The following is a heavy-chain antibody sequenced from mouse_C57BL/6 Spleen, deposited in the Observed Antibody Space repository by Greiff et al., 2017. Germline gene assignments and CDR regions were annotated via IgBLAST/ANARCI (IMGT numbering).Heavy chain of an antibody. J-gene: IGHJ3*01. CDR2: INPNNGGT. CDR3: ARGSSGPFAY. V-gene: IGHV1-26*01. Sequence: VQLQQSGPELVKPGASVKISCKASGYTFTDYYMNWVKQSHGKSLEWIGDINPNNGGTSYNQKFKGKATLTVDKSSSTAYMELRSLTSEDSAVYYCARGSSGPFAYWGQGTLVTVSA. CDR1: GYTFTDYY. D-gene: IGHD3-2*02.